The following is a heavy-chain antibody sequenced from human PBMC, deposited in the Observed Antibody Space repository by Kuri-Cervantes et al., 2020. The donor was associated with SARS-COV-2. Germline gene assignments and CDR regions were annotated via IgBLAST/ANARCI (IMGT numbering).Heavy chain of an antibody. CDR1: GGSISSSSYY. Sequence: SETRSLTCTVSGGSISSSSYYWGWIRQPPGKGLEWIGSIYYSGCTYYNPSLKSRVTISVDTSKNQFSMKLSSVTAADTAVYYCARDRRYYDSSGSIDAFDIWGQGTMVTVSS. CDR2: IYYSGCT. CDR3: ARDRRYYDSSGSIDAFDI. J-gene: IGHJ3*02. D-gene: IGHD3-22*01. V-gene: IGHV4-39*07.